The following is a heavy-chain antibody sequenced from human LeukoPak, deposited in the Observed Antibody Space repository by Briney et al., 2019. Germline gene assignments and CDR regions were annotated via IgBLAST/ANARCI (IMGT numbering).Heavy chain of an antibody. CDR2: IYYSGST. J-gene: IGHJ4*02. V-gene: IGHV4-59*01. CDR1: GDSIIGYY. CDR3: ARVVGSTRFDY. Sequence: SETLSLTRSVSGDSIIGYYWGWIRQPPGKGLEWIGYIYYSGSTNYNPSLKSRVTISVDTSKNQFSLKLSSVTAADTAVYYCARVVGSTRFDYWGQGTLVTVSS. D-gene: IGHD4-11*01.